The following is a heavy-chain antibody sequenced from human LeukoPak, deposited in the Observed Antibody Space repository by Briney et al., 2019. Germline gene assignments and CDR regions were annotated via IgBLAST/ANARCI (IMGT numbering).Heavy chain of an antibody. CDR1: GYTLTELS. J-gene: IGHJ4*02. D-gene: IGHD3-3*01. Sequence: ASVKVSCKVSGYTLTELSMHWVRQAPGRGLEWMGGFDPEDGETIYAQKFQGRVTMTEDTSTDTAYMELSSLRSEDTAVYYCAAWLRFLEWPRIDYWGQGILVTVSS. CDR2: FDPEDGET. V-gene: IGHV1-24*01. CDR3: AAWLRFLEWPRIDY.